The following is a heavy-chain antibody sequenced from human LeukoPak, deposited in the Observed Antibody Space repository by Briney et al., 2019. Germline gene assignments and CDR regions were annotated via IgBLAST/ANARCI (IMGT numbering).Heavy chain of an antibody. CDR3: ARVTMVANYYYYYMDV. J-gene: IGHJ6*03. Sequence: GASVKVSCKASGYTFTGYYMHWVRQAPGQGLEWMGRINPNSGGTNYAQKFQGRFTITRNTSISTAYMELSSLRSEDTAVYYCARVTMVANYYYYYMDVWGKGTTVTVSS. D-gene: IGHD3-10*01. CDR2: INPNSGGT. V-gene: IGHV1-2*06. CDR1: GYTFTGYY.